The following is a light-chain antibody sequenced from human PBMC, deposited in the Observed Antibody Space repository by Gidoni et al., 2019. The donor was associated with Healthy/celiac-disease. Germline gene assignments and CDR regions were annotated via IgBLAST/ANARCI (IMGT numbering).Light chain of an antibody. V-gene: IGKV1-39*01. Sequence: DIHMTQSPSSLSASVGDRVTITCRASQSISSYLNWYQQKPGKAPKLLIYAASSLQSGVPSRFSGSGSGTDFTLTISSLQPEDFATYDCQQSYSTPTFGQGTKVEIK. J-gene: IGKJ1*01. CDR2: AAS. CDR3: QQSYSTPT. CDR1: QSISSY.